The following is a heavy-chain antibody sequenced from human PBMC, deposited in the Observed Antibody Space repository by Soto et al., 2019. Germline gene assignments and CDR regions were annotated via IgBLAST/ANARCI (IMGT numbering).Heavy chain of an antibody. V-gene: IGHV4-59*01. J-gene: IGHJ4*02. CDR2: VYYLGST. CDR3: ARDGYDGSGSPYPAY. Sequence: PSETMSLTCSVSGGSMSEYCWSWIRQSPERGLEWIGYVYYLGSTDYNPSLKSRVTISVDTSKRQFSLRLSSVTAADAAIYYCARDGYDGSGSPYPAYWGPGTQVTVSS. D-gene: IGHD3-10*01. CDR1: GGSMSEYC.